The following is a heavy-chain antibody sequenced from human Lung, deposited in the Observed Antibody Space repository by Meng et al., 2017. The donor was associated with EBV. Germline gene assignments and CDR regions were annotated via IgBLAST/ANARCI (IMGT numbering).Heavy chain of an antibody. D-gene: IGHD2-2*01. V-gene: IGHV4-34*01. CDR2: INYSGIT. Sequence: QVQLQQWGAGLLKPSETLSLTCGVSGRSFSSSYWSWIRQPPGKGLEWIGQINYSGITNYNPSLKSRVTISVDTSKNQFSLSLNSATAADTAVYYCARGGTSSAPFDYWGQGTLVTVSS. J-gene: IGHJ4*02. CDR3: ARGGTSSAPFDY. CDR1: GRSFSSSY.